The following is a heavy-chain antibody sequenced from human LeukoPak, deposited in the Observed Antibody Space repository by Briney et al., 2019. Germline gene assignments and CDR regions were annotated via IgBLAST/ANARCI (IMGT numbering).Heavy chain of an antibody. CDR1: GFTFSSYA. Sequence: GGSLRLSCAASGFTFSSYAMHWVRQAPGTGLEWVAVISYDGSNKYYADSVKGRFTISRDNSKNTLYLQMNSLRAEDTAVYYCARFASIAGDYWGQGTLVTVSS. J-gene: IGHJ4*02. CDR2: ISYDGSNK. V-gene: IGHV3-30*04. D-gene: IGHD6-6*01. CDR3: ARFASIAGDY.